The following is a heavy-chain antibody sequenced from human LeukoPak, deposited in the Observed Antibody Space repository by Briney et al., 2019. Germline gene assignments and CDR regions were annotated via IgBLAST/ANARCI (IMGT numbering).Heavy chain of an antibody. Sequence: ASVKVSCKASGYPFTNYYMHWVRQAPGQGLEWMGLINPSAGSTSYAQKFQGRVTMTRDTSTSTGYMNLSSLRSEDTAVYYCAIVPTPYYYYGMDVWGQGTTVTVSS. J-gene: IGHJ6*02. CDR1: GYPFTNYY. CDR2: INPSAGST. V-gene: IGHV1-46*01. CDR3: AIVPTPYYYYGMDV.